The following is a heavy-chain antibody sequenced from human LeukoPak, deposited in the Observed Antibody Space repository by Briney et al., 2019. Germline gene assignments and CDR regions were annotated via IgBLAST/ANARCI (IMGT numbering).Heavy chain of an antibody. CDR3: ARSARFNYFYMDV. Sequence: PSETLSLTCSVSGGSITNFFWTWLRQPAGKGLEYIGRIYASGSIDYNPSLTSRVTMSVDTSNNQFSLNLTSVTAADTPLYFCARSARFNYFYMDVWGKGTSVTVSS. D-gene: IGHD3-3*01. V-gene: IGHV4-4*07. CDR2: IYASGSI. CDR1: GGSITNFF. J-gene: IGHJ6*03.